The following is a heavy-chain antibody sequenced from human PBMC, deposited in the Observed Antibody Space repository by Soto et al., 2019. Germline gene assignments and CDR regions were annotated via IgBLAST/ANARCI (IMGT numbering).Heavy chain of an antibody. CDR3: ARTGYCSGGSCQGGWFDP. CDR2: IIPIFGTA. CDR1: GGTFSSYA. D-gene: IGHD2-15*01. V-gene: IGHV1-69*01. Sequence: QVQLVQSGAEVKKPGSSVKVSCKASGGTFSSYAISWVRQAPGQGLEWMGGIIPIFGTANYAQKFQGRVTITAAESTSTAYMELSSLRSEDTAVYYCARTGYCSGGSCQGGWFDPWGQGTLVTVSS. J-gene: IGHJ5*02.